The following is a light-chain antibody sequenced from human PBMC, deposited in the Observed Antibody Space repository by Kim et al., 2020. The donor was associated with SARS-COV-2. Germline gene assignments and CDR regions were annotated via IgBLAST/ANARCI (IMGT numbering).Light chain of an antibody. Sequence: SSELTQDPAVSVALGQTVRITCQGDSLRSYYASWYQQKPGQAPVLVIYGKNNRPSGIPDRFSGSSSGNTASLTITGAQAEDEADYYCNSRDSSGNYVFGTGTQLTVL. V-gene: IGLV3-19*01. CDR1: SLRSYY. CDR2: GKN. CDR3: NSRDSSGNYV. J-gene: IGLJ1*01.